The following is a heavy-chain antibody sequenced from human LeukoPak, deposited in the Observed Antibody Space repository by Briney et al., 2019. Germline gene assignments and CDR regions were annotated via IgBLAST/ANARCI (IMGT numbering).Heavy chain of an antibody. CDR3: AKDFRSGYSYGDDAFDI. Sequence: SETLSLTCTVSGGSMSSGSYYWSWIRQPAGKGLEWIGRIYTSGSTNYNPSLKSRVTMSVDTSKNQFSLKLSSVTAADTAVYYCAKDFRSGYSYGDDAFDIWGQGTMVTVSS. V-gene: IGHV4-61*02. CDR1: GGSMSSGSYY. J-gene: IGHJ3*02. D-gene: IGHD5-18*01. CDR2: IYTSGST.